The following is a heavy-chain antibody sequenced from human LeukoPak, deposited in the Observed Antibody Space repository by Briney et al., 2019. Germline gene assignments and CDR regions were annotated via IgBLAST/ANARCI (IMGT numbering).Heavy chain of an antibody. CDR1: GGSITKNGYY. V-gene: IGHV4-39*07. Sequence: SEPLSLTCSVSGGSITKNGYYWGWIRQSPETGLEWIGSMHYSGSTYYNPSLNSRVTISVDTSKNQFSLKLTSVTAADTAVYYCARGLNWFDPWGQGTLVTVSS. CDR2: MHYSGST. J-gene: IGHJ5*02. CDR3: ARGLNWFDP.